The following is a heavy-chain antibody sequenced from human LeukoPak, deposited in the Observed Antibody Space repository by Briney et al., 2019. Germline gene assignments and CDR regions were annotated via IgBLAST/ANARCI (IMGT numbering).Heavy chain of an antibody. D-gene: IGHD2-2*01. Sequence: SQTLSLTCTVSGGSISSGGYYWSWIRQHPGKGLEWIGYIYYSGSTYYNPSLKSRVTISVDTSKNQFSLKLSSVTAADTAVYYCARDGPELPAAMPQVWGQGTLVTVSS. J-gene: IGHJ4*02. CDR3: ARDGPELPAAMPQV. CDR1: GGSISSGGYY. CDR2: IYYSGST. V-gene: IGHV4-31*03.